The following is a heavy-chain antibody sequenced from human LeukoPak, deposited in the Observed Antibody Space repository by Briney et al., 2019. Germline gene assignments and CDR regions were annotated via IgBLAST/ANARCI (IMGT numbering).Heavy chain of an antibody. Sequence: GGSLRLSCAASGFIFRDSAISWVRQAPGKGLEWVSSISGSNSYIFYADSVKGRFTISRDNAKNSPYLQMNSLRAEDTAVYYCARVGQQLEHTFDYWGQGTLVTVSS. CDR3: ARVGQQLEHTFDY. J-gene: IGHJ4*02. CDR1: GFIFRDSA. D-gene: IGHD6-13*01. CDR2: ISGSNSYI. V-gene: IGHV3-21*01.